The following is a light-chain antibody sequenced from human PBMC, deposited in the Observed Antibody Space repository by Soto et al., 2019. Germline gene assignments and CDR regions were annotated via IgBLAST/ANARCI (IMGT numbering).Light chain of an antibody. CDR2: DGS. CDR3: QQYDYVPLT. J-gene: IGKJ4*01. V-gene: IGKV1-33*01. Sequence: DIQMTQSPPSLSASVGDSVTITCQATQNIRNYLNWYQRKPGRAPKLLIYDGSSLQTGVPSRFSGSGSGTDFPLTITDIQSQDDATYYCQQYDYVPLTFGGGTKVEI. CDR1: QNIRNY.